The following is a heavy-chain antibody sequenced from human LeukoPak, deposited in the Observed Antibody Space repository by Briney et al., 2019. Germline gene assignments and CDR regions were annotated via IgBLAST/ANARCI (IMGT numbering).Heavy chain of an antibody. Sequence: GGSLRLSCAASGFTVSSNYMSWVRQAPGKGLEWVSVIYSGGSTYYADSVKGRFTISRDNSKNTLYLQMNSLRAEDTAVYYCARDLWSSGWYPYYFDYWGQGTLVTVSS. J-gene: IGHJ4*02. D-gene: IGHD6-19*01. CDR1: GFTVSSNY. CDR3: ARDLWSSGWYPYYFDY. CDR2: IYSGGST. V-gene: IGHV3-53*01.